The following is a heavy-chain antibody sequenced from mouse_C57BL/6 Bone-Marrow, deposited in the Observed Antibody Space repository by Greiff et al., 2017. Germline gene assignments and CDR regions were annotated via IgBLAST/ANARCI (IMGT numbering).Heavy chain of an antibody. D-gene: IGHD1-1*01. CDR2: INPSSGYT. V-gene: IGHV1-7*01. CDR1: GYTFTSYW. CDR3: ARGHYYGSSYVTWFAY. Sequence: QVQLQQSGAELAKPGASVKLSCKASGYTFTSYWMHWVKQRPGQGLEWIGYINPSSGYTKYNQKFKDKATLTADKSSSTAYMQLSSLTYEDSAVXYCARGHYYGSSYVTWFAYWGQGTLVTVSA. J-gene: IGHJ3*01.